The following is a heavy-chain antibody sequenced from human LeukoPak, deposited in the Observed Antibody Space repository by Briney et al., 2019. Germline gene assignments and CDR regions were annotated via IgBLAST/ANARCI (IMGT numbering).Heavy chain of an antibody. CDR2: INQDGSVQ. J-gene: IGHJ4*02. CDR1: GFTFTTYY. V-gene: IGHV3-7*01. Sequence: GGSLRLSCAASGFTFTTYYMTWVRQAPGKGLEWVANINQDGSVQNYGDSVKGRFTFSRDNAKNPVYLQMDSLRADDTAVYYCARENWSIDYWGQGTLVTVSS. CDR3: ARENWSIDY. D-gene: IGHD1-1*01.